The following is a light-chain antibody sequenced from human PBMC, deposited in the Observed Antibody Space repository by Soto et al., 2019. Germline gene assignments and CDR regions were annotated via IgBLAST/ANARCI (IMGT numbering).Light chain of an antibody. CDR1: QSVTTNY. V-gene: IGKV3-20*01. J-gene: IGKJ4*01. CDR3: QPCSSLPLT. CDR2: DAS. Sequence: EIVLTQSPGTLSLSPGERATLSCRASQSVTTNYLAWYQQKPGQAPRLLIDDASRRATGIPDRFSGSGSGTDFTLTISRLEPEDFAVYYCQPCSSLPLTFGGGTKVEIK.